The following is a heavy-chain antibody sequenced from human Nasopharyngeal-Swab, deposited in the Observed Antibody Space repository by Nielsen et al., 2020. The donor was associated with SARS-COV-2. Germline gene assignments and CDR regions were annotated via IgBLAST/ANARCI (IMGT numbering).Heavy chain of an antibody. CDR1: GFTFSNYA. Sequence: GGSLRLSCAASGFTFSNYAMSWVRQAPGKGLEWVSSISAGSVTIHNADSVKGRFTISRDNSKNTLHLQMNRLRAEDTAVYYCAKDLFAERMRDFDYWGQGTLVAVSS. CDR3: AKDLFAERMRDFDY. V-gene: IGHV3-23*01. CDR2: ISAGSVTI. J-gene: IGHJ4*02. D-gene: IGHD6-25*01.